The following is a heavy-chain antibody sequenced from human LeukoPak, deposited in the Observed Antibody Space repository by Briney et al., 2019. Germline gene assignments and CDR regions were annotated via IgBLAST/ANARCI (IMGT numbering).Heavy chain of an antibody. D-gene: IGHD2-21*02. J-gene: IGHJ4*02. CDR1: GYTFTRYY. CDR2: LNPSGGST. Sequence: ASVKVSCKASGYTFTRYYMHWVRQAPGQGREWMGILNPSGGSTTYAQKFEGRVTMTRDTSTSTAYMEVSSLRSDETAVYYCARGGTGDCLYYWGQGTLVTVSS. CDR3: ARGGTGDCLYY. V-gene: IGHV1-46*01.